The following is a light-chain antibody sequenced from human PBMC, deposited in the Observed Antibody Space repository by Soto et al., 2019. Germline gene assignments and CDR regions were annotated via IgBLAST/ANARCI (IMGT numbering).Light chain of an antibody. J-gene: IGLJ2*01. CDR1: SGHSSYA. V-gene: IGLV4-69*01. CDR3: QTWGT. CDR2: LNSDGSH. Sequence: QAVVTQSPSASASLGASVKLTCTLSSGHSSYAIAWHQQQPEKGPRYLMKLNSDGSHSKGDGIPDRFSGSSSGAERYLTISSLQSEDEADYYCQTWGTFGGGTKLTVL.